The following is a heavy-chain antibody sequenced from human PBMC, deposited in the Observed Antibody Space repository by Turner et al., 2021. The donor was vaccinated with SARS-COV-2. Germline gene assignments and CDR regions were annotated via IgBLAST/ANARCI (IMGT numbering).Heavy chain of an antibody. J-gene: IGHJ6*02. Sequence: EVQLVESGGGWVQPGGSLRPSCAASGITVSSNYMSWVRQAPGKGLEWVSVIYSGGSTYYADSVKGRFTISRDNSKNTLYLQMNSLRAEDTAVYYCARDLYYYGMDVWGQGTTVTVSS. CDR3: ARDLYYYGMDV. V-gene: IGHV3-66*01. CDR1: GITVSSNY. CDR2: IYSGGST.